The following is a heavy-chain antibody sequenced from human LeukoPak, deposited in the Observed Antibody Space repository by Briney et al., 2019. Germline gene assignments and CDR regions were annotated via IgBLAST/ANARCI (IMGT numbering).Heavy chain of an antibody. V-gene: IGHV1-46*01. CDR1: GYSFTSHY. Sequence: GASVKVSCKASGYSFTSHYMHWVRQAPGQGLEWMGLINPRGTATRYAESFQGRLTLTTDLSTSTDHMELSSLRSDDTAVYFCARDTSEGDYAWWFDPWGQGTLVTVAS. J-gene: IGHJ5*02. D-gene: IGHD3-16*01. CDR3: ARDTSEGDYAWWFDP. CDR2: INPRGTAT.